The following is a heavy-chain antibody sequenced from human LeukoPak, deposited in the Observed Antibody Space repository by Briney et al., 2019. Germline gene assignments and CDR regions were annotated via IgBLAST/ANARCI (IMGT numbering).Heavy chain of an antibody. CDR3: ARRPLYSGSYST. J-gene: IGHJ1*01. Sequence: PGGSLRLSCAASGFTFSSYSMNWVRQAPGKRLEWVSSISSSSSYICYADSVKGRFTISRDNAKNSLYLQMNSLRAEDTAVYYCARRPLYSGSYSTWGQGTLVTVSS. CDR1: GFTFSSYS. V-gene: IGHV3-21*01. CDR2: ISSSSSYI. D-gene: IGHD1-26*01.